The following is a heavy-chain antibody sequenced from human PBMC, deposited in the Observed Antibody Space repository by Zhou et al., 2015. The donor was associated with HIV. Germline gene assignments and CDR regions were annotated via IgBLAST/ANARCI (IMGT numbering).Heavy chain of an antibody. CDR1: GGIFSRNA. J-gene: IGHJ4*02. V-gene: IGHV1-69*06. D-gene: IGHD5/OR15-5a*01. Sequence: LMQSGTEVTKPGSSVKVSCKTSGGIFSRNAISWVRQAPGQGLEWMGGIIPIYGTANYAQKFQGRVTLTADKSTSTAFMELSSLRSEDTAVYYCARDRLGSFDYWGQGTLVTVSS. CDR2: IIPIYGTA. CDR3: ARDRLGSFDY.